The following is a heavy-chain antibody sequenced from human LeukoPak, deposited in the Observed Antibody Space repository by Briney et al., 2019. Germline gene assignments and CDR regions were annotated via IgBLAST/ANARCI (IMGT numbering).Heavy chain of an antibody. CDR3: ARVGSGWSIEY. V-gene: IGHV1-18*01. J-gene: IGHJ4*02. Sequence: ASLKVSCKASGYTFSNYVISWVRQAPGQGLEWMGWINAYNGNTNYAQKVQGRVTMTTDTSTSTVHMELRSLISDDTAMYYCARVGSGWSIEYWGQGTLVTVSS. D-gene: IGHD6-19*01. CDR2: INAYNGNT. CDR1: GYTFSNYV.